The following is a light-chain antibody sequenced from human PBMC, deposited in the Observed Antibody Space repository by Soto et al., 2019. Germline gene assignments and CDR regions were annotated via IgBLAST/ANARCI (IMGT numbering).Light chain of an antibody. CDR2: DVS. CDR3: QQFTSDPIT. CDR1: QDIRGA. V-gene: IGKV1-13*02. J-gene: IGKJ5*01. Sequence: AIQVTQSPSSLSASVGDRVTITCRASQDIRGALAWYQQKPGKAPKLLIYDVSTLESGVPSRFSGSGSGTEFTLTISSLQPEDFGTYYCQQFTSDPITFGHVTRLEIK.